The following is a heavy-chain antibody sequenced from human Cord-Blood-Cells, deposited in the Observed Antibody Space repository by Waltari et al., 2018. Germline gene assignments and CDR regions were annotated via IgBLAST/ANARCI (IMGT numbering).Heavy chain of an antibody. Sequence: QVQLVESGGGVVQPGRSLRLSCAASGFTFSSYAMHWVRQAPGKGLEWVAVISYDGSNKYYADSVKGRFTISRDNSKNTLYLQMNSLRAEDTAVYYCAREKDATYYDFWSGYYSYYYYGMDVWGQGTTVTVSS. CDR2: ISYDGSNK. CDR1: GFTFSSYA. CDR3: AREKDATYYDFWSGYYSYYYYGMDV. J-gene: IGHJ6*02. D-gene: IGHD3-3*01. V-gene: IGHV3-30-3*01.